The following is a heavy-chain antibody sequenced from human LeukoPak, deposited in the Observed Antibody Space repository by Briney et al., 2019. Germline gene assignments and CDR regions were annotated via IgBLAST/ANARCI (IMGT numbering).Heavy chain of an antibody. V-gene: IGHV3-21*01. D-gene: IGHD3-10*01. J-gene: IGHJ2*01. CDR3: VRDLVRGVHPVFYFDL. CDR1: GLPFSDYS. Sequence: GGSLSLSCAASGLPFSDYSMNWVRQAPGKGLEWVSSISGGSDYIYPADSVKGRFTNSRDNAKKSLYLQMTSLRADDTAVYFCVRDLVRGVHPVFYFDLWGRGTLVTVSS. CDR2: ISGGSDYI.